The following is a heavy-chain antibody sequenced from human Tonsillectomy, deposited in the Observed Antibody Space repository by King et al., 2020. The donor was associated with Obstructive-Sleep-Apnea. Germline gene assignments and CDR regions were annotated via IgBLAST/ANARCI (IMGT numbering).Heavy chain of an antibody. CDR1: GFTFSSYS. D-gene: IGHD2-21*02. V-gene: IGHV3-48*04. J-gene: IGHJ4*02. CDR2: ISSSSSTI. Sequence: VQLVESGGGLVQPGGSLRLSCAASGFTFSSYSMNWVRQAPGKGLEWGSYISSSSSTIYYADPVKGRFTISRDNAKNSLYLQMNSLRAEDTAVYYCARGRGDHDYWGQGTLVTVSS. CDR3: ARGRGDHDY.